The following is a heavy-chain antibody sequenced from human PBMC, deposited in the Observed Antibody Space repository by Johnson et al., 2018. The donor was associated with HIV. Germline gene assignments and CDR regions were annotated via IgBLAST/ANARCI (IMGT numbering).Heavy chain of an antibody. CDR1: GFTFSSFA. CDR3: ARGGSDVFDI. Sequence: QVQLVESGGGVVQPGRSLRLSCAASGFTFSSFAIHWVRQAPGKGLEWVAVISYDGSDKYYADSVKGRFTISRDNAKNSLYLQMNSLRADDTAVYYCARGGSDVFDIWGRGTMVTVSS. J-gene: IGHJ3*02. D-gene: IGHD3-16*01. CDR2: ISYDGSDK. V-gene: IGHV3-30-3*01.